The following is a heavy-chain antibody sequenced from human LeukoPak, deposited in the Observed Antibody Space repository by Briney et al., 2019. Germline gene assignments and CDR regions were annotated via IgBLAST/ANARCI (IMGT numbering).Heavy chain of an antibody. CDR1: GFSFSIYS. D-gene: IGHD2-2*01. J-gene: IGHJ3*02. V-gene: IGHV3-48*01. Sequence: GGSLRLSCAASGFSFSIYSMNWVRQAPGKGLEWVSSISSSSSTIYYADSVKGRFTISRDNAKNSLYLQMNSLRAEDTAVYYCARDMVVVVPAAPVANDAFDIWGQGTMVTVSS. CDR3: ARDMVVVVPAAPVANDAFDI. CDR2: ISSSSSTI.